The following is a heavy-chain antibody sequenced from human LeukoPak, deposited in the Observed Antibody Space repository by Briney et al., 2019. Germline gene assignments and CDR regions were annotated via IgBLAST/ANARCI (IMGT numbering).Heavy chain of an antibody. Sequence: TSETLSLTCTVSGGSISSHYWSWIRQPPGKGLEWIGYIYYRGSTNYNTSLKSRVTISVDTSKNQFSLKLSSVTAADTAVYYCARGRITIFGVVIPDAFDIWGQGTMVTVSS. CDR2: IYYRGST. CDR1: GGSISSHY. CDR3: ARGRITIFGVVIPDAFDI. J-gene: IGHJ3*02. V-gene: IGHV4-59*11. D-gene: IGHD3-3*01.